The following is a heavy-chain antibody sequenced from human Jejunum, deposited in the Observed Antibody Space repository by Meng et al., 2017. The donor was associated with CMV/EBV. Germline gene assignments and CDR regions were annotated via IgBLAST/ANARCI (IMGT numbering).Heavy chain of an antibody. CDR1: GLTFSTFW. CDR2: IKQDGSEK. Sequence: SCASSGLTFSTFWMSGFSRAPGKGVEWVAHIKQDGSEKYYVDSVKGRFTISRDNTENSLFLQMNTLRAEDTAVYYCATTSGSSYWGQGALVTVSS. CDR3: ATTSGSSY. V-gene: IGHV3-7*01. J-gene: IGHJ4*02. D-gene: IGHD6-6*01.